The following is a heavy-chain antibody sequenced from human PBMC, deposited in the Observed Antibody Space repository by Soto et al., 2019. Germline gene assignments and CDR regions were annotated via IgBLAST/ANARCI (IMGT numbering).Heavy chain of an antibody. D-gene: IGHD6-6*01. V-gene: IGHV4-30-4*01. CDR3: ARERPDGARLDP. Sequence: QVQLQESGPGLVKPSQTLSLTCTVSGGSISSGDYYWSWIRQPPGKGLEWIGYIYHSGSTYYNPSLKSRVTISVDTSKNQFSLKLSSVTAADTAVYYWARERPDGARLDPWGQGTLVTLSS. J-gene: IGHJ5*02. CDR1: GGSISSGDYY. CDR2: IYHSGST.